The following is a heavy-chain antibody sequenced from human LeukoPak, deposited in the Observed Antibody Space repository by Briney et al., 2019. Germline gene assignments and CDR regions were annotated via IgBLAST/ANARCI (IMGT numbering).Heavy chain of an antibody. Sequence: SVKVSCKASGYTFTGYYMHWVRQAPGQGLEWMGWINPSSGGTNYAQKFQGRVTMTRDTSISTAYMELSRLRSDDTAVYYCASLKNYYDSSGYLVTDAFDIWGQGTMVTVPS. CDR1: GYTFTGYY. D-gene: IGHD3-22*01. V-gene: IGHV1-2*02. CDR3: ASLKNYYDSSGYLVTDAFDI. CDR2: INPSSGGT. J-gene: IGHJ3*02.